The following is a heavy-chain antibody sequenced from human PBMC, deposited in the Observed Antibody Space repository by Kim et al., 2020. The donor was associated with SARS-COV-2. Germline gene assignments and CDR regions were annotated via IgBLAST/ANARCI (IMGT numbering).Heavy chain of an antibody. CDR3: STLWFGELDAFDI. V-gene: IGHV4-34*01. CDR2: INHSGST. D-gene: IGHD3-10*01. CDR1: GGSFSGYY. Sequence: SETLSLTCAVYGGSFSGYYWSWIRQPPGKGLEWIGEINHSGSTNYNPSLKSRVTISVDTSKNQFSLKLSSVTAADTAVYYCSTLWFGELDAFDIWGQGT. J-gene: IGHJ3*02.